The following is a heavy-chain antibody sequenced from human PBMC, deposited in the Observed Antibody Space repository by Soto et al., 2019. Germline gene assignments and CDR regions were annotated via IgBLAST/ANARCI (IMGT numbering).Heavy chain of an antibody. CDR2: ISSSSSTI. D-gene: IGHD1-26*01. CDR3: ARDIASRSGSYYYSYYMDV. J-gene: IGHJ6*03. Sequence: GGSLRLSCAASGFTFSSYSMNWVRQAPGKGLEWVSYISSSSSTIYYADSVKGRFTISRDNAKNSLYLQMNSLRDEDTAVYYCARDIASRSGSYYYSYYMDVWGKGTTVTVSS. V-gene: IGHV3-48*02. CDR1: GFTFSSYS.